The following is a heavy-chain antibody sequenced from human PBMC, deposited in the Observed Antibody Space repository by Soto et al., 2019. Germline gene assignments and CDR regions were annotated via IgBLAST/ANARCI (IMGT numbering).Heavy chain of an antibody. CDR1: GFTFSSYA. V-gene: IGHV3-23*01. J-gene: IGHJ4*02. Sequence: EVQLLESGGGLVQPGGSLRLSCAASGFTFSSYAMSWVRQAPGKGLEWVSVISGSGGSTYYADSVKGRFTISRDNSKNTLYLQMNSLRAEDTAVYYCARRTSGWYLEDWGQGTLVTVSS. D-gene: IGHD6-19*01. CDR3: ARRTSGWYLED. CDR2: ISGSGGST.